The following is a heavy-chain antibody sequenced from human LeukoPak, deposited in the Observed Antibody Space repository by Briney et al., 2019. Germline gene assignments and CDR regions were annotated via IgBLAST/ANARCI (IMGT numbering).Heavy chain of an antibody. V-gene: IGHV4-59*08. CDR1: GGSISSYY. D-gene: IGHD5-18*01. Sequence: SETLSLTCTVSGGSISSYYWSWIRQPSGKGLEWIGYIYYSGSTNYNPSLKSRVTISVDTSKNQFSLKLSSVTAADTAVYYCARRRGYSYDNWYFDLWGRGTLVTVSS. CDR2: IYYSGST. CDR3: ARRRGYSYDNWYFDL. J-gene: IGHJ2*01.